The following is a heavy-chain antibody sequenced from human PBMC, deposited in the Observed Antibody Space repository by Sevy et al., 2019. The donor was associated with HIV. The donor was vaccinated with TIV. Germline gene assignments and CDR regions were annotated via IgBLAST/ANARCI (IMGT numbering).Heavy chain of an antibody. D-gene: IGHD6-19*01. J-gene: IGHJ5*02. CDR2: FFYDGRA. V-gene: IGHV4-39*02. Sequence: SETLSLTCGVSGDSITSSDDYWTWIRQFPGKGLQWIGTFFYDGRAVYNPSLENRVTMSLDTSKSRFSLHVKSVSAADTAVFYCARAKRAMAGTFSFDPWGQGILVTVSS. CDR3: ARAKRAMAGTFSFDP. CDR1: GDSITSSDDY.